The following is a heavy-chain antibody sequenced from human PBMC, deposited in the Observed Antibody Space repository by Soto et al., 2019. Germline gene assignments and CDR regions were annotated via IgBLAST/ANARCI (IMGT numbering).Heavy chain of an antibody. CDR3: ARSKYCSGGSCNQKAFDI. J-gene: IGHJ3*02. V-gene: IGHV3-13*01. CDR2: IGTAGDT. D-gene: IGHD2-15*01. CDR1: GFTFSSYD. Sequence: GGSLRLSCAASGFTFSSYDMHWVRQATGKGLEWVSAIGTAGDTYYPGSVKGRFTISRENAKNSFYLQMNSLRAGDTAVYYCARSKYCSGGSCNQKAFDIWGQGTMVTVSS.